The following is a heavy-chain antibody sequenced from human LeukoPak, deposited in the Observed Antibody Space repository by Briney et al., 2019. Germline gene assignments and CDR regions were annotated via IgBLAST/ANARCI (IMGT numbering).Heavy chain of an antibody. Sequence: GRSLRLPCAASGFTFSDYYMSWIRQAPGKGLEWISYISSSGSTISYADSVKGRFTISRDNAKNSLYLQMNSLRAEDTAVYYCASPWIAAAGSAGDYWGQGTLVTVSS. CDR2: ISSSGSTI. J-gene: IGHJ4*02. V-gene: IGHV3-11*01. D-gene: IGHD6-13*01. CDR1: GFTFSDYY. CDR3: ASPWIAAAGSAGDY.